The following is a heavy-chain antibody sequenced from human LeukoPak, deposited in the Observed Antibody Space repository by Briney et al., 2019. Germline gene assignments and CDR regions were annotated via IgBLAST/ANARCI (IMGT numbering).Heavy chain of an antibody. CDR2: IRSKANSYAT. V-gene: IGHV3-73*01. J-gene: IGHJ3*02. D-gene: IGHD4-17*01. Sequence: PGGSLRLSCAASGFTFSGSAMHWVRQASGKGLEWVGRIRSKANSYATAYAASVKGRFTISRDDSKNTAYLQMNSLKTEDTAVYYCTRRAPFGDYGDYGLRSLAFDIWGQGTMVTVSS. CDR1: GFTFSGSA. CDR3: TRRAPFGDYGDYGLRSLAFDI.